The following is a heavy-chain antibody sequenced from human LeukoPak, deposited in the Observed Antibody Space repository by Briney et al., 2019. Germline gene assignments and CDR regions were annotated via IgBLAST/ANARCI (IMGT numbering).Heavy chain of an antibody. CDR2: ISSSSSYI. Sequence: GGPLGLSCAASGFTFSSYSMNWVRQAPGKGLEWVSSISSSSSYIYYADSVKGRFTISRDNAKNSLYLQMYSLRAEDTAVYYCAELSSGWFVYWGLGTLVTVSS. D-gene: IGHD6-19*01. CDR1: GFTFSSYS. CDR3: AELSSGWFVY. V-gene: IGHV3-21*01. J-gene: IGHJ4*02.